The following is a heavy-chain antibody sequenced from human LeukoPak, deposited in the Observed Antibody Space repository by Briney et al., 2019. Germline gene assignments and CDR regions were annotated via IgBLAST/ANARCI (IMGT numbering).Heavy chain of an antibody. V-gene: IGHV4-59*12. CDR3: ARDLDYYDSTWFDP. Sequence: SETLSLTCTVSGGSISSYYWSWIRQPPGKGLEWIGYIYYSGSTNYNPSLKSRVTISVDTSKNQFSLKLISVTAADTAVYYCARDLDYYDSTWFDPWGQGTLVTVSS. CDR2: IYYSGST. J-gene: IGHJ5*02. CDR1: GGSISSYY. D-gene: IGHD3-22*01.